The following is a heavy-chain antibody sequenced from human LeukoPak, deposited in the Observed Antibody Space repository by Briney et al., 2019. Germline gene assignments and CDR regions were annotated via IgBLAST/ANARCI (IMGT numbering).Heavy chain of an antibody. CDR2: IKQDGSET. J-gene: IGHJ5*02. V-gene: IGHV3-7*03. CDR1: GFTFSTYW. Sequence: GGSLRLSCAASGFTFSTYWKSWVRQAPGKGLEWVANIKQDGSETYYVDSVKGRFTISRDNAKNSLYLQMNSLRAEDTAVYYCARDGTETWGQGTLVTVSS. D-gene: IGHD2-8*02. CDR3: ARDGTET.